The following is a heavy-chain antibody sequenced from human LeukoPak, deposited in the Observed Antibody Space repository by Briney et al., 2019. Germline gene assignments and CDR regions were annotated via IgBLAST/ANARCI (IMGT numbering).Heavy chain of an antibody. CDR1: GFTSSSYT. V-gene: IGHV3-30*04. CDR3: ARGSHQDYFGSMTYLFDY. D-gene: IGHD3-10*01. J-gene: IGHJ4*02. CDR2: ISHDGRNK. Sequence: GRSLRLSCAASGFTSSSYTIHWVRQAPGKGLEWVTLISHDGRNKNYADSVKGRFTISRDNSKKTLYLEVNSLRPEDTAVYYCARGSHQDYFGSMTYLFDYWGQGILVTVSS.